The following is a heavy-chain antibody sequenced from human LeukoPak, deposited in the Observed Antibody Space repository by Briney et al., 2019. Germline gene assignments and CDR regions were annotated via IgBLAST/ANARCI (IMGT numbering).Heavy chain of an antibody. Sequence: SGGSLRLSCAASGFTVSSNYMSWVRQAPGKGLEWVSVIYSGGSTYYADSVKGRFTISRDNSKNTLYLQMNSLRAEDTAVYYCASPTLLWFGEYQDYWGQGTLVTVSS. CDR1: GFTVSSNY. V-gene: IGHV3-66*01. CDR2: IYSGGST. CDR3: ASPTLLWFGEYQDY. D-gene: IGHD3-10*01. J-gene: IGHJ4*02.